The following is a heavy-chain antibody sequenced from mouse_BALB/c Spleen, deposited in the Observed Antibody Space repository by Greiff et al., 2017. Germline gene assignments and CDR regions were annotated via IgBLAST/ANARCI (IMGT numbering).Heavy chain of an antibody. CDR2: IFPGTGTT. D-gene: IGHD1-2*01. CDR1: GYTFTSYW. V-gene: IGHV1S132*01. J-gene: IGHJ4*01. Sequence: QVQLKESGAELVKPGASVKLSCKTSGYTFTSYWIQWVKQRPGQGLGWIGEIFPGTGTTYYNEKFKGKATLTIDTSSSTAYMQLSSLTSEDSAVYFCARAPIHYYGSGYAMDYWGQGTSVTVSS. CDR3: ARAPIHYYGSGYAMDY.